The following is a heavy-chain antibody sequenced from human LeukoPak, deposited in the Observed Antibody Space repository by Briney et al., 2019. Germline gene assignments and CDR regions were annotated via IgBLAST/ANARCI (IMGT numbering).Heavy chain of an antibody. CDR1: GFTFDDYA. CDR3: ARDAYYDFWGAYYTGGDY. CDR2: ISYDGSNK. V-gene: IGHV3-30*04. J-gene: IGHJ4*02. Sequence: GRSLRLSCAASGFTFDDYAMHWVRQAPGKGLEWVTLISYDGSNKYYADSVKGRFTISRDNSKNTLYLQMNSLRAEDTAVYYCARDAYYDFWGAYYTGGDYWGQGTLVTVSS. D-gene: IGHD3-3*01.